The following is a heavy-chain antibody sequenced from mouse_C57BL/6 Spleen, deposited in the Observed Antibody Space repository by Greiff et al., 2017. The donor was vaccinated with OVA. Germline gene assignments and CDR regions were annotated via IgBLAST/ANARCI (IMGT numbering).Heavy chain of an antibody. J-gene: IGHJ2*01. D-gene: IGHD6-1*01. V-gene: IGHV1-58*01. CDR2: IDIGNGYT. CDR3: ARWNSSCNYFDY. CDR1: GYTFTSYG. Sequence: EVKLQESGAELVRPGSSVKMSCKTSGYTFTSYGINWVKQRPGQGLEWIGYIDIGNGYTEYNEKFKGKATLTADTSSSTAYMQLSSLTSEDSAIYFCARWNSSCNYFDYWGQGTTLTVSS.